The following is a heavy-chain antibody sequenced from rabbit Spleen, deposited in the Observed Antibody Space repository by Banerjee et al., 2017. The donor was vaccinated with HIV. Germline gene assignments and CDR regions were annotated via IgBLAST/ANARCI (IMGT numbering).Heavy chain of an antibody. J-gene: IGHJ2*01. Sequence: QEQLVESGGGLVQPGGSLKLSCKASGFDFSSYGVSWVRQAPGKGPEWIAYIDPIFGSTYYASWVNGRFTISRHNAQNTLYLQLNSLTAADTATYFCARNYVNAFDPWGQGTLVTVS. D-gene: IGHD1-1*01. V-gene: IGHV1S47*01. CDR1: GFDFSSYG. CDR2: IDPIFGST. CDR3: ARNYVNAFDP.